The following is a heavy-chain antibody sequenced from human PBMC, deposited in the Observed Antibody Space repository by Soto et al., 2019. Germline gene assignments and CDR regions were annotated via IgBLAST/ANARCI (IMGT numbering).Heavy chain of an antibody. CDR1: GGSISSGDYY. Sequence: PSETLSLTCTVSGGSISSGDYYWSWIRQPPGKGLEWIGYIYYSGSTYYNPSLKSRVTISVDTSKNQFSLKLSSVTAADTAVYYCAVRLWFGDTYYYGMDVWGQGTTVT. D-gene: IGHD3-10*01. CDR3: AVRLWFGDTYYYGMDV. CDR2: IYYSGST. J-gene: IGHJ6*02. V-gene: IGHV4-30-4*01.